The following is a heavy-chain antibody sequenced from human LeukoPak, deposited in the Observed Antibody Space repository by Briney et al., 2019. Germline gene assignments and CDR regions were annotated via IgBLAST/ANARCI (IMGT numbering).Heavy chain of an antibody. D-gene: IGHD1-7*01. J-gene: IGHJ4*02. CDR2: ISSSSSYI. CDR1: GFTFSSYS. V-gene: IGHV3-21*01. Sequence: PGRSLRLSCAASGFTFSSYSMNWVRQAPGKGLEWVSSISSSSSYIYYADSVKGRFTISRDNAKNSLYLQMNSLRAEDTAVYYCARGSDLELDYWGQGTLVTVSS. CDR3: ARGSDLELDY.